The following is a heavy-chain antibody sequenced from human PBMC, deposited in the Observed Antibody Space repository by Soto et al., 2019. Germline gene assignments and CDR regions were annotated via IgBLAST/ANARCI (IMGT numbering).Heavy chain of an antibody. J-gene: IGHJ4*02. Sequence: HPGGSLRLSCAASGFTFSSYAMHWVRQAPGKGLEWVAVISYDGSNKYYADSVKGRFTISRDNSKNTLYLQMNSLRAEDTAVYYCARDDNTMVRGVYECWGQGTLVTVSS. D-gene: IGHD3-10*01. CDR3: ARDDNTMVRGVYEC. CDR2: ISYDGSNK. CDR1: GFTFSSYA. V-gene: IGHV3-30-3*01.